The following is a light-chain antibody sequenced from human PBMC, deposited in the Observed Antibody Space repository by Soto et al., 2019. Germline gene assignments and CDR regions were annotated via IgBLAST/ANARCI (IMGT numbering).Light chain of an antibody. J-gene: IGKJ3*01. CDR1: QGIRTY. CDR3: QQPDSCPT. CDR2: AAS. V-gene: IGKV1-9*01. Sequence: DIQLTQSPSFLSASVGDRVTITCRASQGIRTYLAWYQQKPGKAPKLLIYAASTLQSGVPSRFSGSGSGTEFTLTISSLQPEDFATYYCQQPDSCPTFGPGTKVDIK.